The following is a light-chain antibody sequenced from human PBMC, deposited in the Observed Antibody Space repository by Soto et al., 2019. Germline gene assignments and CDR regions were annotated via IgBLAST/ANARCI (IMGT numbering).Light chain of an antibody. J-gene: IGKJ2*01. CDR2: KVS. CDR1: QSLVHSDGNTY. V-gene: IGKV2-24*01. Sequence: DIVLTQTPLSSPVTLGQPASISCRSSQSLVHSDGNTYLSWFHQRPGQPPRLLIDKVSNRFSGXPXRXXGSGAGTDFTLKIIRVEAEDVGIYFCMQATQYRPYTFGQGTKLEIK. CDR3: MQATQYRPYT.